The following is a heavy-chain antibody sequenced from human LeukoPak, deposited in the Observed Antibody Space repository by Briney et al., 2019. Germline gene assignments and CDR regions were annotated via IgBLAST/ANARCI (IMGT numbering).Heavy chain of an antibody. D-gene: IGHD1-26*01. V-gene: IGHV3-53*01. Sequence: GGSLILSCAASGFTVSSEYMGWVRQTPGKGLEWVSVIYSGGGTYYADSVKGRFTISRDNSKNTLFLQMNSLRAEDTAVYYCARGDGGTYYGFDYWGQGTLVTVSS. CDR3: ARGDGGTYYGFDY. CDR2: IYSGGGT. CDR1: GFTVSSEY. J-gene: IGHJ4*02.